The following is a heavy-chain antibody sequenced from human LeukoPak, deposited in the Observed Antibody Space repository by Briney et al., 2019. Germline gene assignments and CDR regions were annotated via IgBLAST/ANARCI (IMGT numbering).Heavy chain of an antibody. J-gene: IGHJ3*02. CDR2: ISSSSSSYI. V-gene: IGHV3-21*01. Sequence: PGGSLRLSCAASGFTFSSYSINWVRQAPGKGLEWVSSISSSSSSYIYYADSVKGRFAISRDNAKNSLYLQMNSLRAEDTAVYYCARDPPEGGSATFDIWGQGTMVTVSS. CDR3: ARDPPEGGSATFDI. CDR1: GFTFSSYS. D-gene: IGHD6-25*01.